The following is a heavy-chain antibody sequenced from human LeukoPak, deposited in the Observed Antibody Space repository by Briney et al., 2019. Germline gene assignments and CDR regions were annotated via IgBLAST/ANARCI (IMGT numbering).Heavy chain of an antibody. D-gene: IGHD2-15*01. J-gene: IGHJ4*02. CDR3: ARDSIVVVVAATPGDY. V-gene: IGHV3-30*03. CDR1: GFTFSSYG. CDR2: ISYDGSNK. Sequence: GGSLRLSCAASGFTFSSYGMHWVRQAPGKGLEWVAVISYDGSNKYYADSVKGRSTISRDNSKNTLYLQMNSLRAEDTAVYYCARDSIVVVVAATPGDYWGQGTLVTVSS.